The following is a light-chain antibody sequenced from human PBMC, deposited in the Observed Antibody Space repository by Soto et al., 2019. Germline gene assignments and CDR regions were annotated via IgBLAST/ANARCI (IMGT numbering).Light chain of an antibody. J-gene: IGKJ1*01. CDR3: MQALQTPT. V-gene: IGKV2-28*01. Sequence: DIVMTQSPLSLPVTPGEPASISCRSGQSLLHSNGYNYLDWYLQKPGQSPQLLIYLGSNRASGVPDRFSGSGSGKDFTLKISRVEAEDVGVYYCMQALQTPTFGQGTKVEIK. CDR2: LGS. CDR1: QSLLHSNGYNY.